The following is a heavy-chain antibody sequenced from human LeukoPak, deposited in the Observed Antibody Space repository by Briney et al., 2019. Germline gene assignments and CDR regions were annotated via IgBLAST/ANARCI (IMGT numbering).Heavy chain of an antibody. Sequence: HPGGSLRLSCAASGFTFSSYAMSWVRQAPGKGLEWVSAISGSGGSTYYADSVRGRFTISRDNYKNTLYLQMNSLRAEDTAVYYCAKLGGYSSSWSYYYYYYMDVWGKGTTVTVSS. CDR3: AKLGGYSSSWSYYYYYYMDV. CDR1: GFTFSSYA. V-gene: IGHV3-23*01. CDR2: ISGSGGST. J-gene: IGHJ6*03. D-gene: IGHD6-13*01.